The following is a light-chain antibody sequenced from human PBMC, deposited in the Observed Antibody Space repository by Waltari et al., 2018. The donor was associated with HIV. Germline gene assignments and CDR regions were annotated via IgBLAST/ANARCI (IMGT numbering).Light chain of an antibody. J-gene: IGLJ3*02. V-gene: IGLV3-25*03. CDR1: TLPRQY. Sequence: SFQLTQPPSVSVSPGQTARITCSGETLPRQYVFWYQQRPGQAPVLVIYKDNERPSGIPERFAGSTAGTTVAWTISGVQPEDEADYYCQSSDSSGAYWVFGGGTKLTVL. CDR2: KDN. CDR3: QSSDSSGAYWV.